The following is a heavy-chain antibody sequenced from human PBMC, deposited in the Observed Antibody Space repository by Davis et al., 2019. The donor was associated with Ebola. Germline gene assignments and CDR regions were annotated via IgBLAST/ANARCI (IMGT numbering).Heavy chain of an antibody. CDR3: ARASWTAAGKSFDY. V-gene: IGHV1-69*02. Sequence: SVKVSCKASGGTFSSYTISWVRQAPGQGLEWMGRIIPILGIANYAQKLQGRVTMTADTSTSTAYMELRSLRSDDTAVYYCARASWTAAGKSFDYWGQGTLVTVSS. D-gene: IGHD6-13*01. J-gene: IGHJ4*02. CDR1: GGTFSSYT. CDR2: IIPILGIA.